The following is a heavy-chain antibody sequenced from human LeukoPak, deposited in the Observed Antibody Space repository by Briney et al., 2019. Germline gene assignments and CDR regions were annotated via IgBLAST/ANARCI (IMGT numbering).Heavy chain of an antibody. J-gene: IGHJ5*02. CDR2: IIPIFGTA. Sequence: SVKVSCKASGGTFSSYVISWVRQAPGQGLEWMGGIIPIFGTANYAQKFQGRVTITTDESTSTANMELSSLRSEDTAVYYCARMYYDFWSGNTMNWFDPWGQGTLVTVSS. D-gene: IGHD3-3*01. CDR3: ARMYYDFWSGNTMNWFDP. CDR1: GGTFSSYV. V-gene: IGHV1-69*05.